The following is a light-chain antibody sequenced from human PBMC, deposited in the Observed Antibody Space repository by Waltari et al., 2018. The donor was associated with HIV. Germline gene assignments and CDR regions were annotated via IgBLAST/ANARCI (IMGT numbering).Light chain of an antibody. CDR3: SSYAGSAVV. Sequence: LTQPPSASGSPGQSVTISCTGTGNDVGGYNYVSWYQLHPGKAPKLLIYDVTKRPSGVPDRFSGAQSGNTASLTVSGLQGDDEADYYCSSYAGSAVVFGGGTKLTVL. CDR2: DVT. V-gene: IGLV2-8*01. J-gene: IGLJ2*01. CDR1: GNDVGGYNY.